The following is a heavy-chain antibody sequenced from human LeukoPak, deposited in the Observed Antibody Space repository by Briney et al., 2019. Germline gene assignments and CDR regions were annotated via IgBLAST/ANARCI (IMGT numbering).Heavy chain of an antibody. Sequence: SQTLSLTCTVSGGSISSGGYYWSWIRQPPGKGLEWIGYIYHSGSTYYNPSLKSRVTISVDRSKNQFSLKLSSVTAADTAVYYCARCCGSYYGRDAFDIWGQGTMVTVSS. CDR3: ARCCGSYYGRDAFDI. V-gene: IGHV4-30-2*01. J-gene: IGHJ3*02. CDR2: IYHSGST. CDR1: GGSISSGGYY. D-gene: IGHD1-26*01.